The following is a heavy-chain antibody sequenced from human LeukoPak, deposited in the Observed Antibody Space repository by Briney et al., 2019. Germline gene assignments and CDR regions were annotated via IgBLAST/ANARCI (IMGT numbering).Heavy chain of an antibody. CDR2: INSDGSST. Sequence: PGGSLRLSCAASGFTFSSYWMHWVRQAPGKGLVWVSRINSDGSSTSYADSVKGRFTISRDNAKNTLYLQMSSLRADDTAVYYCAKESLYYDFDYWGQGTLVTVSS. CDR1: GFTFSSYW. D-gene: IGHD3-10*01. V-gene: IGHV3-74*01. CDR3: AKESLYYDFDY. J-gene: IGHJ4*02.